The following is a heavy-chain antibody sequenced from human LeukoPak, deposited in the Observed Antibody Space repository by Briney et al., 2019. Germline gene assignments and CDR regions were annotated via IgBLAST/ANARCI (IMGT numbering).Heavy chain of an antibody. CDR2: IYYSGST. D-gene: IGHD3-16*01. CDR3: ARVKMITFSSARLFDP. J-gene: IGHJ5*02. Sequence: SETLSLTCTVSGGSISSGGYYWSWIRQHPGKGLEWIGYIYYSGSTYYNPSLKSRVTISVDTSKNQFSLKLSSVTAADTAVYYCARVKMITFSSARLFDPWGQGTLVTVSS. CDR1: GGSISSGGYY. V-gene: IGHV4-31*03.